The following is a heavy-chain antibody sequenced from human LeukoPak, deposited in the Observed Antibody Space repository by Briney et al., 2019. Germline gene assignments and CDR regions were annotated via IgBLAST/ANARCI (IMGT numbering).Heavy chain of an antibody. Sequence: GASLKISCKGSGYIFTSYWIGWVRQLPGKGLEWMGTIYPGDSDTRYSPSFQGQVTISADKSISTAYLQWSSLKASDTAMYYCARLSGYDFPFDYWGQGTLVTVSS. CDR1: GYIFTSYW. V-gene: IGHV5-51*01. CDR3: ARLSGYDFPFDY. CDR2: IYPGDSDT. D-gene: IGHD5-12*01. J-gene: IGHJ4*02.